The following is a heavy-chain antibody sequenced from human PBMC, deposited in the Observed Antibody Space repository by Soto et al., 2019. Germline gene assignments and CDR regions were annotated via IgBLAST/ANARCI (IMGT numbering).Heavy chain of an antibody. Sequence: GGSLRLSCATSGFTVSSNYMSWVRQAPGKGLEWVSAIYSGGSTYYADSVKGRFTISRDNSKNTLYLQMNSLRAEDTAVYYCARDRIGYCTNGVCSDAFEIWGQGTMVTVSS. J-gene: IGHJ3*02. CDR3: ARDRIGYCTNGVCSDAFEI. CDR1: GFTVSSNY. V-gene: IGHV3-66*01. CDR2: IYSGGST. D-gene: IGHD2-8*01.